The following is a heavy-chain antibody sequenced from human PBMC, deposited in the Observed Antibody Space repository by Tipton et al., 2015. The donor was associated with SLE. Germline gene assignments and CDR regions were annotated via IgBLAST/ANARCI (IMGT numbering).Heavy chain of an antibody. CDR2: IYYSGST. Sequence: TLSLTCTVSGGSISSGGYYWSWIRQPPGKGLEWIGYIYYSGSTNYNPSLKSRATISVDTSKNQFSLKLSSVTAADTAVYYCARGYYGSGSGRYFDLWGRGTLVTVSS. D-gene: IGHD3-10*01. J-gene: IGHJ2*01. CDR1: GGSISSGGYY. V-gene: IGHV4-61*08. CDR3: ARGYYGSGSGRYFDL.